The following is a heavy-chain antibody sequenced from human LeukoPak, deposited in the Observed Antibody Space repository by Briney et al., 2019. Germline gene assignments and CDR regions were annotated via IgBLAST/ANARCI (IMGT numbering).Heavy chain of an antibody. J-gene: IGHJ4*02. Sequence: SETLSLTCTVSGGTIYSSSYYWVWIRQPPGQGLEWIGSIYFSGVTYYSESLKSRVTISIDTSKNQFSLRLTSVTAADTAVYFCATLVSTRYYFDYWGQGTLVTVSS. CDR1: GGTIYSSSYY. CDR3: ATLVSTRYYFDY. CDR2: IYFSGVT. D-gene: IGHD5/OR15-5a*01. V-gene: IGHV4-39*01.